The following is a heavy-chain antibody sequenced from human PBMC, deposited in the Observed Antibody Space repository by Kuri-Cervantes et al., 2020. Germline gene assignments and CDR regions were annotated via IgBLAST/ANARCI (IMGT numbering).Heavy chain of an antibody. J-gene: IGHJ1*01. V-gene: IGHV3-53*01. Sequence: GGSLRLSCAASGFTVSSNYMSWVRQAPGKGLEWVSVIYSGGSTHYADSVKGRFTISRDNSKNRLYLQMNSLRAEDTAVYYCARDGSGGAEYFQHWGQGTLVTVSS. CDR3: ARDGSGGAEYFQH. CDR2: IYSGGST. CDR1: GFTVSSNY. D-gene: IGHD3-16*01.